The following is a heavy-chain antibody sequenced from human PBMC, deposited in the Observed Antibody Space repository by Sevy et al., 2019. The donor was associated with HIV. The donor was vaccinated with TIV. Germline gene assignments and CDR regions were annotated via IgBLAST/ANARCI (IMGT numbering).Heavy chain of an antibody. V-gene: IGHV3-21*01. CDR1: GFTFSSYS. Sequence: GGSLRLSCAASGFTFSSYSMNWVRQAPGKGLEWVSSISSSSSYIYYADSVKGRFTTYRDNAKNSLYLQMNSLRADDTAVYYCARNGVRYYYGMDVWGQGTTVTVSS. J-gene: IGHJ6*02. CDR2: ISSSSSYI. D-gene: IGHD4-17*01. CDR3: ARNGVRYYYGMDV.